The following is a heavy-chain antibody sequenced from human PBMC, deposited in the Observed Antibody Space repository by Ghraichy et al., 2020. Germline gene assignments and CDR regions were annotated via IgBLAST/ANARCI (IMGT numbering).Heavy chain of an antibody. CDR1: RFTFSNYA. Sequence: GGSLRLSCAASRFTFSNYAMHWVRQAPGKGLEWVAIISYNGGNKDYADSVKGRFTISRDNSQNTLSLQMDSLRAEDTAVYYCARQRELLWFGESRGFDMWGQGTMVTVSS. V-gene: IGHV3-30*04. CDR3: ARQRELLWFGESRGFDM. D-gene: IGHD3-10*01. J-gene: IGHJ3*02. CDR2: ISYNGGNK.